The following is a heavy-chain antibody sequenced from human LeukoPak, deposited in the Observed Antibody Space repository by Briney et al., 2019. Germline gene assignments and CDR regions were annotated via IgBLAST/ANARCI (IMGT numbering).Heavy chain of an antibody. CDR3: ARAADYYYYYMDV. Sequence: SETLSLTCAVYGGSFSGYYWSWIRQPPGKGLEWIGEINHSGSTNYNPSLKSRVTISVDTSKNQLSLKLSSVTAADTAVYYCARAADYYYYYMDVWGKGTTVTVSS. J-gene: IGHJ6*03. CDR2: INHSGST. CDR1: GGSFSGYY. V-gene: IGHV4-34*01.